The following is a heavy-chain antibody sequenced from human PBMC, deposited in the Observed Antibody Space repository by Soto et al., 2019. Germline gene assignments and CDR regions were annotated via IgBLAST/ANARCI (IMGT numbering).Heavy chain of an antibody. CDR3: ARVGDHRGDAFDI. Sequence: GGSLRLSCAASGFTFSSYAMHWVRQAPGKGLEWVAVISYDGSNKYYADSVKGRFTISRDNSKNTLYLQMNSLRAEDTAVYYCARVGDHRGDAFDIWGQGTMVTVSS. CDR2: ISYDGSNK. J-gene: IGHJ3*02. V-gene: IGHV3-30-3*01. CDR1: GFTFSSYA. D-gene: IGHD4-17*01.